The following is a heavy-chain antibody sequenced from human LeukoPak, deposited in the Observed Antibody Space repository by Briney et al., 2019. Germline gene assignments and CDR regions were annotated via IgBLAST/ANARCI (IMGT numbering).Heavy chain of an antibody. Sequence: GGSLRLSCAASGFTFSSYAMSWVRQAPGKGLEWVSAISAGGGSTYHADSVKGRFTISRDNSKNTLYLHMNSLRAEDTAVYYCARFHSSSWYDYFDYWGQGTLVTVSS. J-gene: IGHJ4*02. V-gene: IGHV3-23*01. CDR3: ARFHSSSWYDYFDY. D-gene: IGHD6-13*01. CDR2: ISAGGGST. CDR1: GFTFSSYA.